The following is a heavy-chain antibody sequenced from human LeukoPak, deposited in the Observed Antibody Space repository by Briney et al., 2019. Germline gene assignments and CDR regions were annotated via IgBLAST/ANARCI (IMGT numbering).Heavy chain of an antibody. CDR3: ARHETGPYFDY. D-gene: IGHD1-1*01. Sequence: GESLKLSCQGSGYSFTSYWIGWVRQMHGKGLEWMGIIYLGDFDTSYSPSFQAQSTISAAKSISTAYLQWSSLKASDTAMYYCARHETGPYFDYWGQGTLVTVSS. CDR2: IYLGDFDT. CDR1: GYSFTSYW. V-gene: IGHV5-51*01. J-gene: IGHJ4*02.